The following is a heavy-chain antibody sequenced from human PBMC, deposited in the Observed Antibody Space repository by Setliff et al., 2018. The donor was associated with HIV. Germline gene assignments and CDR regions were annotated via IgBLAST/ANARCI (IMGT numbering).Heavy chain of an antibody. Sequence: GASVKVSCKASGYTFTSYDINWVRQAPGQGLEWMGWINPNSSDTNYAQKFQGRVTMTRDTSISTAYMDLSRLRSDDTAVYYCARRVTPIQSGDLDYWGQGTLVTVS. CDR1: GYTFTSYD. CDR3: ARRVTPIQSGDLDY. CDR2: INPNSSDT. V-gene: IGHV1-2*02. J-gene: IGHJ4*02. D-gene: IGHD4-17*01.